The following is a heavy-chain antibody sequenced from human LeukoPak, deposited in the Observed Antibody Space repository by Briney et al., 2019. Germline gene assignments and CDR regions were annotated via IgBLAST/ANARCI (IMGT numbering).Heavy chain of an antibody. V-gene: IGHV3-21*01. D-gene: IGHD3-9*01. J-gene: IGHJ4*02. CDR1: GFTFSSYS. CDR2: ISSSSSYI. Sequence: GGSLRLSCAASGFTFSSYSMNWVRQAPGKGLEWVSSISSSSSYIYYADSVKGRFTISRDNAKNSLYLQMNGLRAEDTAVYYCARVHYVILTGYSRDFDYWGQGTLVTVSS. CDR3: ARVHYVILTGYSRDFDY.